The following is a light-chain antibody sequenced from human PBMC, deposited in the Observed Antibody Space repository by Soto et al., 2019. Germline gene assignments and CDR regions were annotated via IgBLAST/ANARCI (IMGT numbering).Light chain of an antibody. J-gene: IGKJ1*01. V-gene: IGKV1-5*03. Sequence: DIQMTQSPSTLSASVGDRVTITCRASQSISSWLAWYQQKPGKAPNLLIYKASSLESGVPSTFSGSGSGTEFTLTISSLQPDDFATYYCQQYNSYPWTFGQWTKVEIK. CDR3: QQYNSYPWT. CDR1: QSISSW. CDR2: KAS.